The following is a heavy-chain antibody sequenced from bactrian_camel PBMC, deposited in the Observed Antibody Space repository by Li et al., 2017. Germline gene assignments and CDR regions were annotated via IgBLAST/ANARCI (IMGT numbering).Heavy chain of an antibody. D-gene: IGHD2*01. CDR2: LDTDGVP. Sequence: HVQLVESGGGSVQAGGSLRLSCAASGNPISNYCMGWYRQTPGKEREGVATLDTDGVPGYAVSVKDRFTISRDNAKNTVYLQMNNLKPEDTAMYYCAADPDGDGYCYPPDDHYWGRGTQVTVS. CDR3: AADPDGDGYCYPPDDHY. CDR1: GNPISNYC. V-gene: IGHV3S53*01. J-gene: IGHJ4*01.